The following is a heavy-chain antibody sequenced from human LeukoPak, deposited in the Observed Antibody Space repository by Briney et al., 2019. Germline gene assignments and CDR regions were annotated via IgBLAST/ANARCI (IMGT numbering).Heavy chain of an antibody. CDR1: GGSISSYH. Sequence: PSETLSLTCTVSGGSISSYHWSWIRQPPGKGLEWIGYIYYSGSTNYNPSLKSRVTISVDTSKNQFSLKLSSVTAADTAVYYCARGISYYYGSGSMGYYYYYMDVWGKGTTVTVSS. D-gene: IGHD3-10*01. CDR2: IYYSGST. J-gene: IGHJ6*03. V-gene: IGHV4-59*01. CDR3: ARGISYYYGSGSMGYYYYYMDV.